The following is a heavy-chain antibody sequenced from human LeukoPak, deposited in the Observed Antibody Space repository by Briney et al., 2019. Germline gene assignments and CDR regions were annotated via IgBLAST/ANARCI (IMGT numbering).Heavy chain of an antibody. Sequence: SETLSLTCTVSGGSISSSSYYWGWIRQPPGKGLEWIGSIYYSGSTNYNPSLKSRVTISVDTSKNQFSLKLSSVTAADTAVYYCARARVLRYFVYWGQGTLVTVSS. V-gene: IGHV4-39*07. CDR1: GGSISSSSYY. J-gene: IGHJ4*02. D-gene: IGHD3-9*01. CDR2: IYYSGST. CDR3: ARARVLRYFVY.